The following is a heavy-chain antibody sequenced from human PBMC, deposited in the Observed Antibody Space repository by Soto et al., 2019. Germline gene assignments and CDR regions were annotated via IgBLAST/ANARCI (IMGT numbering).Heavy chain of an antibody. CDR3: VKANIAVAGKNKAFDI. V-gene: IGHV3-64D*06. Sequence: GGSLRLSCSASGFTFSSYAIHWVRQGPGKGLEYVSGINNNGGITYYTDSVKGRFTISRDNSKDTLYLQMSSLRVEDTAVYYCVKANIAVAGKNKAFDIWGQGTMVT. D-gene: IGHD6-19*01. CDR1: GFTFSSYA. J-gene: IGHJ3*02. CDR2: INNNGGIT.